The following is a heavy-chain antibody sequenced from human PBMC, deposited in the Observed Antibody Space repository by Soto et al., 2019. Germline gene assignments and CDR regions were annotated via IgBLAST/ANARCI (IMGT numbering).Heavy chain of an antibody. CDR2: INPSGGST. CDR3: ARGLTYYYDSSGSVGYFDY. Sequence: ASVKVSCKASGYTFTSYYMHWVRQAPGQGLEWMGIINPSGGSTSYAQKFQGRVTMTRDTSTSTVYMELSSLSFEDTAVFYCARGLTYYYDSSGSVGYFDYWGQGTLVTVSS. J-gene: IGHJ4*02. CDR1: GYTFTSYY. V-gene: IGHV1-46*01. D-gene: IGHD3-22*01.